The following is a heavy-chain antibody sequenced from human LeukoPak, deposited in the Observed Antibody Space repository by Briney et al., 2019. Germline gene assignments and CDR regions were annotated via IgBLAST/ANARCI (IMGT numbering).Heavy chain of an antibody. CDR1: GGSFSGYY. J-gene: IGHJ6*03. CDR2: INHSGST. D-gene: IGHD3-10*01. V-gene: IGHV4-34*01. CDR3: ARPGGSGRKEYYYMDV. Sequence: PSETLSLTCAVYGGSFSGYYWSWIRQPPGEGLEWIGEINHSGSTNYNPSLKSRVTISVDTSKNQFSLKLSSVTAADTAVYYCARPGGSGRKEYYYMDVWGKGTTVTISS.